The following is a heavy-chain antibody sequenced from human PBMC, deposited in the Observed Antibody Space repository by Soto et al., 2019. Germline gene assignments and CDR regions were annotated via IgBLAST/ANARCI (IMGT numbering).Heavy chain of an antibody. D-gene: IGHD1-26*01. CDR3: ARAVWHGGASTDYHNGMDA. J-gene: IGHJ6*02. Sequence: SVKVSCKASGGTFSSYAISWVRQAPGQGLEWMGGIIPIFGTANYAHKFQGRVTITADESTSTAYMELSSLRSEDTAVYYCARAVWHGGASTDYHNGMDAWGQGTTVTVPS. V-gene: IGHV1-69*13. CDR2: IIPIFGTA. CDR1: GGTFSSYA.